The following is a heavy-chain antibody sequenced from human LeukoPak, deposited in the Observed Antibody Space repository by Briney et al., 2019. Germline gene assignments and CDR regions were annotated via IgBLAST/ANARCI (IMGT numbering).Heavy chain of an antibody. Sequence: GGSLRLSCAASGFSISNSAMSWVRQAPGKGLEWVSLIVASSGSTFYADSVKGRFTISRDSSKNTLYLQMNSLTTEDTAVFYCAADVPENGAQIDYWGQGTRVTVSS. J-gene: IGHJ4*02. CDR3: AADVPENGAQIDY. D-gene: IGHD2-8*01. CDR2: IVASSGST. V-gene: IGHV3-23*01. CDR1: GFSISNSA.